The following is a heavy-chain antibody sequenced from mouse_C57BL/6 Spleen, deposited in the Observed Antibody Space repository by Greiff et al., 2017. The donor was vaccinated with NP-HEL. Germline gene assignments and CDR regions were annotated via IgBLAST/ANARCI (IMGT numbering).Heavy chain of an antibody. D-gene: IGHD1-1*01. CDR2: ISGGGGNT. V-gene: IGHV5-9*01. Sequence: DVQLVESGGGLVKPGGSLKLSCAASGFTFSSYTMSWVRQTPEKRLEWVATISGGGGNTYYPDSVKVRFTISRDNAKNTLYLQMSSLRSEDTALYYCARRDGSSYGWYFDVWGTGTTVTVSS. J-gene: IGHJ1*03. CDR1: GFTFSSYT. CDR3: ARRDGSSYGWYFDV.